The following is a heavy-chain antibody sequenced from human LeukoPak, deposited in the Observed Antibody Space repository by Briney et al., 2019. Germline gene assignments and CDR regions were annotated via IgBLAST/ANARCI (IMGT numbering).Heavy chain of an antibody. V-gene: IGHV4-38-2*02. Sequence: SETLSLTCTVSGYSISSGYYWSWIRQPPGNGLEWIGEINHSGSTNYNPSLKSRVTISVDTSKNQYSPKLSSVTAADTAVYYCARGRRIAARLDAFDIWGQGTMVTVSS. CDR3: ARGRRIAARLDAFDI. J-gene: IGHJ3*02. CDR2: INHSGST. CDR1: GYSISSGYY. D-gene: IGHD6-6*01.